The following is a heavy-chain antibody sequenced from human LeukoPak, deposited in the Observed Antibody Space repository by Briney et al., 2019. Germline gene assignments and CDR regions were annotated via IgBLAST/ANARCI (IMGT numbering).Heavy chain of an antibody. J-gene: IGHJ4*02. CDR1: GFTFADYG. CDR3: ARSGGFGDFDY. D-gene: IGHD3-10*01. Sequence: PGGSLRLSCTASGFTFADYGMSWVRQVPGKGLEWVSTINWNGGSIGYAESVKGRFTISRDNAKNSLYLQMNSLRAEDTAVYYCARSGGFGDFDYWGQGTLVTVSS. CDR2: INWNGGSI. V-gene: IGHV3-20*04.